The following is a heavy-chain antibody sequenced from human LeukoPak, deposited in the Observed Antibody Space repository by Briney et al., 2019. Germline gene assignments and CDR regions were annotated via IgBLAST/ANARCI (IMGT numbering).Heavy chain of an antibody. CDR2: INPNSGGT. Sequence: ASVKVSCKASGYTFTGHYMHWVRQAPGQGLEWMGWINPNSGGTNYAEKFQGRVTMTRDTSISTAYMELSRLGSDDTAVYYCARGRAVVPSATKPFDYWGQGTLVTVSS. J-gene: IGHJ4*02. V-gene: IGHV1-2*02. CDR3: ARGRAVVPSATKPFDY. CDR1: GYTFTGHY. D-gene: IGHD2-2*01.